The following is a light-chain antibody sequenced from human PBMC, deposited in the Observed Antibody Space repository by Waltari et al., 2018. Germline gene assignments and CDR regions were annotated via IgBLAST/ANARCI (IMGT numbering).Light chain of an antibody. CDR3: QHYVRLPAT. CDR1: QSIVKY. Sequence: EIMLTQSPGTLSLSPGDRATLSCKASQSIVKYLAWYQQKPGQAPRLLIYHTSIRATGIPDRFSCSGSETDFSLTISRLEPEDFAVYYCQHYVRLPATFGQGTNVEIK. CDR2: HTS. V-gene: IGKV3-20*01. J-gene: IGKJ1*01.